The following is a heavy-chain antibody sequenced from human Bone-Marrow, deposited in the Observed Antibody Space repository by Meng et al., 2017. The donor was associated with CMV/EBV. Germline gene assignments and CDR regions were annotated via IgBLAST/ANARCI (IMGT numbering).Heavy chain of an antibody. D-gene: IGHD1-20*01. CDR3: AREYNWNYFDY. J-gene: IGHJ4*02. V-gene: IGHV3-48*03. CDR1: GFTFSRYE. Sequence: GGSLRLSCAASGFTFSRYEMNWVRLAPGKGLEWVSYISSSGSTIYYPDSVKGRFSISRDNAKNSLYLQMNSLRAEDTAVYYCAREYNWNYFDYWGQGTRVTVYS. CDR2: ISSSGSTI.